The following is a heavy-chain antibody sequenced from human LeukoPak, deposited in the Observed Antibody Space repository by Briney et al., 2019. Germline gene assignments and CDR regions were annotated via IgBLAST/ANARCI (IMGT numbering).Heavy chain of an antibody. Sequence: GGSLRLSCAASGFTFSSYAMSWVRQAPGEGLEWGSAISGSGGSKYYADYVKGRFTISRDNSKNTLYLQMNSLRDEDTAVYYCAKSRYGDYVGNDYWGQGTLVTVSS. V-gene: IGHV3-23*01. D-gene: IGHD4-17*01. CDR3: AKSRYGDYVGNDY. J-gene: IGHJ4*02. CDR1: GFTFSSYA. CDR2: ISGSGGSK.